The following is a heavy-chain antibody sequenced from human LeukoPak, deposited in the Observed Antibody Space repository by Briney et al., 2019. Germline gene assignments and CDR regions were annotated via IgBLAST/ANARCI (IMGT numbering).Heavy chain of an antibody. D-gene: IGHD2-2*01. Sequence: SETLSLTCNVSGGSISSNYWSWIRQPPGKGLEWIGFIYYSRGPNYNPSLKSRVTISVDRSKNQFSLRVNSVTAADTAVYYCARGYCSSTGCYSYFDSWGQGTLVTVSS. J-gene: IGHJ4*02. CDR1: GGSISSNY. CDR3: ARGYCSSTGCYSYFDS. V-gene: IGHV4-59*01. CDR2: IYYSRGP.